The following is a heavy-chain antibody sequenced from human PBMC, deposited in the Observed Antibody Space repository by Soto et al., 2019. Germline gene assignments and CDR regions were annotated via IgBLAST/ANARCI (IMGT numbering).Heavy chain of an antibody. CDR2: IWYDGSNK. CDR3: ARVHYYDSSGPFDY. D-gene: IGHD3-22*01. Sequence: PGGSLRLSCAASGFTFSSYGMHWVRQAPGKGLEWVAVIWYDGSNKYYADSVKGRFTISRDNSKNTLYLQMNSLRAEDTAVYYCARVHYYDSSGPFDYWGQGTLVTVSS. J-gene: IGHJ4*02. V-gene: IGHV3-33*01. CDR1: GFTFSSYG.